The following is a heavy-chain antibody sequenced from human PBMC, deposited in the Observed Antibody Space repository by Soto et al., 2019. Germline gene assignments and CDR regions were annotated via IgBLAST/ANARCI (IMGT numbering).Heavy chain of an antibody. Sequence: EVQLLESGGGLVQPGGSLRLSCAASGFTFSSYAMSWARQAPGKGLEWVSTISGGDGSTYYADSVKGRFTISRDNSKNTLYLQMNSLRADDTAVYYCAKVGGTSHPPIPVDCWGQGTLVTVSS. CDR3: AKVGGTSHPPIPVDC. J-gene: IGHJ4*02. CDR2: ISGGDGST. V-gene: IGHV3-23*01. CDR1: GFTFSSYA. D-gene: IGHD2-2*02.